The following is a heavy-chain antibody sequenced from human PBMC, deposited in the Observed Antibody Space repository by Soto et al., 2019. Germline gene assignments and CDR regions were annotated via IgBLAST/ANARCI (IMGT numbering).Heavy chain of an antibody. D-gene: IGHD3-16*01. V-gene: IGHV1-46*01. J-gene: IGHJ3*01. Sequence: QAQLLQSGAEVKKPGASVKVSCKASGYTFINYFIHWVRQAPGQRLEWIGIVDPSRGSADYAQKFGGRDTMTSDVSTRTVFMALGSLKSEDTAVYYCARPLFGNTVDLGAQGTTFIFPS. CDR2: VDPSRGSA. CDR3: ARPLFGNTVDL. CDR1: GYTFINYF.